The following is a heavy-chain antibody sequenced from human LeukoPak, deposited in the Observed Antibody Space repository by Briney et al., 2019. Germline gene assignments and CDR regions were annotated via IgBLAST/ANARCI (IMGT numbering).Heavy chain of an antibody. J-gene: IGHJ4*02. CDR3: ARGPFAGAALVEDY. CDR1: GYTFTGYY. Sequence: ASVKVSCKASGYTFTGYYMHWVRQAPGQGLEWMGWINPNSGGTNYAQKFLGRVTMTRDTSISTAYMELIRMRSDDTAVYYCARGPFAGAALVEDYWGQGTLVTVSS. CDR2: INPNSGGT. D-gene: IGHD6-13*01. V-gene: IGHV1-2*02.